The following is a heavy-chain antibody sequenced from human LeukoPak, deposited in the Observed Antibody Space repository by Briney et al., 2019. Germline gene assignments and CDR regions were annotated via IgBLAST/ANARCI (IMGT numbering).Heavy chain of an antibody. D-gene: IGHD3-22*01. J-gene: IGHJ4*02. CDR3: ARGGTDYYDSSGYPKPNDY. CDR1: GGSFSGYY. V-gene: IGHV4-34*01. CDR2: INHSGST. Sequence: SETLSLTCAVYGGSFSGYYWGWIRQPPGKGLEWIGEINHSGSTNYNPSLKSRVTISVDTSKNQFSLKLSSVTAADTAVYYCARGGTDYYDSSGYPKPNDYWGQGTLVTVSS.